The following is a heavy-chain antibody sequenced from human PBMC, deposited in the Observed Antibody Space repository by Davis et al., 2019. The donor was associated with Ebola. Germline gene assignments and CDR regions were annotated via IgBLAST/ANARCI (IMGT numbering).Heavy chain of an antibody. D-gene: IGHD4-17*01. J-gene: IGHJ4*02. Sequence: GGSLRLSCAASGFTFDDYAMHWVRQAPGKGLEWVSGISWNSGSIGYADSVKGRFTISRDNAKNSLYLQMNSLRAEDTAVYYCPAGDYLNWGQGTLVTVSS. CDR3: PAGDYLN. V-gene: IGHV3-9*01. CDR1: GFTFDDYA. CDR2: ISWNSGSI.